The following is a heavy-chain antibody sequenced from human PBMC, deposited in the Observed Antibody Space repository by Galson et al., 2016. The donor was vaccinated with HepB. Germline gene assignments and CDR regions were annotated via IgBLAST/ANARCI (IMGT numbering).Heavy chain of an antibody. J-gene: IGHJ4*02. V-gene: IGHV6-1*01. CDR2: TYYSSRWNN. CDR3: ARGRNSAFDS. CDR1: GDSVSRNGVA. Sequence: CAISGDSVSRNGVAWNWIRQSPSRGLEWLGRTYYSSRWNNDYSASVKSRITINLDTPNNLFSLQLSSVTPEDTAVYYCARGRNSAFDSWGQGTLVTVSP. D-gene: IGHD1-14*01.